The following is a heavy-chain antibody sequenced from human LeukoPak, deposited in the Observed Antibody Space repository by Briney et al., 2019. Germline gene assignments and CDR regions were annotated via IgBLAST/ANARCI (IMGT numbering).Heavy chain of an antibody. J-gene: IGHJ4*02. CDR1: GYTFTMYG. CDR3: ARYYYDSSGYYVDY. Sequence: ASVKVSCTASGYTFTMYGFIWVRQAPGQGLEWMGWINPNSGGTNYAQKFQGRVTMTRDTSISTAYMELSRLRSDDTAVYYCARYYYDSSGYYVDYWGQGTLVTVSS. D-gene: IGHD3-22*01. V-gene: IGHV1-2*02. CDR2: INPNSGGT.